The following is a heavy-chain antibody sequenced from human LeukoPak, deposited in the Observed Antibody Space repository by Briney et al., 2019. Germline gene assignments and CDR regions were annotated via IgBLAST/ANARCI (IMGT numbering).Heavy chain of an antibody. CDR1: GFTFSSYS. J-gene: IGHJ4*02. Sequence: PGGSLRLSCAASGFTFSSYSMNWARQAPGKGLEWVSSISSGSGYIYYADSVKGRFTISRDNAKNSLYLQMNSLRAEDTAVYYCARDVGATRRFFDYWGQGTLVTVSS. CDR3: ARDVGATRRFFDY. V-gene: IGHV3-21*01. CDR2: ISSGSGYI. D-gene: IGHD1-26*01.